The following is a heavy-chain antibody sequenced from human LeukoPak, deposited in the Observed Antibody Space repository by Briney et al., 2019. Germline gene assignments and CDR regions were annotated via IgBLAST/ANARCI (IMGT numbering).Heavy chain of an antibody. CDR3: AREGYYGSGSQNWFDP. D-gene: IGHD3-10*01. Sequence: SETLSLTCAVSGGSFSGYYWSWIRQPPGKGLEWIGEINHSGSTNYNPSLKSRVTLSVDTSKNQFSLRLSSVTAADTAVYYCAREGYYGSGSQNWFDPWGQGTLVTVSS. CDR2: INHSGST. CDR1: GGSFSGYY. V-gene: IGHV4-34*01. J-gene: IGHJ5*02.